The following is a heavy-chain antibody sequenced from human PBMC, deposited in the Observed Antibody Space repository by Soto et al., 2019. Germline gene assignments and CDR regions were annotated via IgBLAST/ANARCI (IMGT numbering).Heavy chain of an antibody. CDR3: VRDEAHYDILTGSSLGRAFDI. Sequence: QVQLQESGPGLVKPSGTLSLTCVITNASISSSNWWSWVRQPPGKGLEWIGETYHTGRTNYNPSLRSRVTMSIDTSNNRFSLRLSSLTAADTAVYYCVRDEAHYDILTGSSLGRAFDIWGQGTMVTVSS. CDR2: TYHTGRT. CDR1: NASISSSNW. D-gene: IGHD3-9*01. V-gene: IGHV4-4*02. J-gene: IGHJ3*02.